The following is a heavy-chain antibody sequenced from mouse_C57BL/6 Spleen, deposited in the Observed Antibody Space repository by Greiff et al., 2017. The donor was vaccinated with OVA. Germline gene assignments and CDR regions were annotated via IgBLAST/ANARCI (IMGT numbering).Heavy chain of an antibody. CDR3: ARGSNHFWYFDV. V-gene: IGHV3-6*01. CDR2: ISYDGSN. CDR1: GYSITSGYY. D-gene: IGHD2-5*01. J-gene: IGHJ1*03. Sequence: EVQLQQSGPGLVKPSQSLSLTCSVTGYSITSGYYWNWIRQFPGNKLEWMGYISYDGSNNYNPSLKNRISITRDTSKNQFFLKLNSVTTEDTATYYCARGSNHFWYFDVWGTGTTVTVSS.